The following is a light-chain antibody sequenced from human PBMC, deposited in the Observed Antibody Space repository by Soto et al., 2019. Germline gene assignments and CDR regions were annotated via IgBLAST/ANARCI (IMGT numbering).Light chain of an antibody. CDR1: QSVLYSSNNRNY. V-gene: IGKV4-1*01. J-gene: IGKJ1*01. CDR2: WAS. Sequence: DIVMTQSPDSLVVSLGERATVNCKSSQSVLYSSNNRNYVAWYQQKPGQAPSLLIYWASTRQSGVPDRFSGSGSGTDFTLTISSLQAEDVAVYYCQQYYSSPRTFGQGTTVEIK. CDR3: QQYYSSPRT.